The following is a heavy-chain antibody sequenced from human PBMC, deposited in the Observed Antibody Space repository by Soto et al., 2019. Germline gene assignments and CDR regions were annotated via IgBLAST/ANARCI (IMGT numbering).Heavy chain of an antibody. J-gene: IGHJ4*02. CDR3: AKDLSPHSSSWYADY. CDR1: EFTFSSYA. Sequence: EVQLLESGGGLVQPGGSLRLSCAVSEFTFSSYAMSWVRQAPGKGLEWVSAISGSGGSTYYADSVKGRFTISRDNSKNTLYLQMNSLRAEDTAVYYCAKDLSPHSSSWYADYWGQGTLVTVSS. D-gene: IGHD6-13*01. V-gene: IGHV3-23*01. CDR2: ISGSGGST.